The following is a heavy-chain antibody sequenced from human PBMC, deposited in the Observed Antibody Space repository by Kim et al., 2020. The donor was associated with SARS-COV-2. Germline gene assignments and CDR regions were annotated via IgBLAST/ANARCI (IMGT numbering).Heavy chain of an antibody. CDR3: ARIVTVTTFDP. J-gene: IGHJ5*02. V-gene: IGHV4-39*01. Sequence: SETLSLTCTVSGGSISSSSYYWGWIRQPPGKGLEWIGSIYYSGSTYYNPSLKSRVTISVDTSKNQFSLKLSSVTAADTAVYYCARIVTVTTFDPWGQGTLVTVSS. CDR1: GGSISSSSYY. D-gene: IGHD4-17*01. CDR2: IYYSGST.